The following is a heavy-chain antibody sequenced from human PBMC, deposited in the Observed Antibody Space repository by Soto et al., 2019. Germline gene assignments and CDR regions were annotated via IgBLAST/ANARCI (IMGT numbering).Heavy chain of an antibody. CDR1: GYTFTSYY. D-gene: IGHD3-9*01. CDR3: ARGVRYFDWLGSYFDY. Sequence: QVQLVQSGAEVKKPGASVKVSCKASGYTFTSYYMHWVRQAPGQGLEWMGIINPSGGSTSYAQKFQSRVTMTRDTSTSTVYMELSSLRSEDTAVYYCARGVRYFDWLGSYFDYWGQGTLVTVSS. J-gene: IGHJ4*02. V-gene: IGHV1-46*03. CDR2: INPSGGST.